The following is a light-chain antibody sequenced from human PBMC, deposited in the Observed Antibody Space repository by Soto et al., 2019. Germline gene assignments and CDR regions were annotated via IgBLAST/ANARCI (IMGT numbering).Light chain of an antibody. V-gene: IGKV3-20*01. Sequence: EIVSSQSPGTLSLSQGERATLSCRASQSVSSSYLAWYQQKPGQAPRLLIYGASSRATGIPDRFSGSGSGTDFTLTISRLEPEDFAVYYCQQYGSSPWTFGQGTKVDIK. CDR3: QQYGSSPWT. J-gene: IGKJ1*01. CDR1: QSVSSSY. CDR2: GAS.